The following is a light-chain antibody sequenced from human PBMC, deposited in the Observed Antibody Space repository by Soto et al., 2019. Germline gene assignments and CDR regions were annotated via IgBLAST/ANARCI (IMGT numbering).Light chain of an antibody. J-gene: IGKJ1*01. Sequence: EIVLTQSPATLSSSPGARATLSCRASQTVNSRLAWYQHKPGQAPSLLIYNTSNRATGIPARFSGSGSGTDVTLTISSLEPEDFEVYYCHQRQSWPRTFGQGTKVDIK. CDR3: HQRQSWPRT. CDR2: NTS. CDR1: QTVNSR. V-gene: IGKV3-11*01.